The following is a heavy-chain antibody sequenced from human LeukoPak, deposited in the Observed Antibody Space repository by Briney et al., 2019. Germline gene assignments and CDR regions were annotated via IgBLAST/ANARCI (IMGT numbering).Heavy chain of an antibody. J-gene: IGHJ4*02. CDR1: GFTFSNAW. V-gene: IGHV3-23*01. Sequence: GGSLRLSCAASGFTFSNAWMSWVRQAPGKGLEWVSAISGSGGSTYYADSVKGRFTISRDNSKNTLYLQMNSLRAEDTAVYYCAIDPADYYETNSLDFWGQGTPVTVSS. CDR2: ISGSGGST. CDR3: AIDPADYYETNSLDF. D-gene: IGHD3-22*01.